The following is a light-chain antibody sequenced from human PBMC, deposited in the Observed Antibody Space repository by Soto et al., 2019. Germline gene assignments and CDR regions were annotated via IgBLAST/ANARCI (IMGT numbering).Light chain of an antibody. CDR1: QSVSNSY. CDR2: GAS. CDR3: QQYGGSPWT. V-gene: IGKV3-20*01. J-gene: IGKJ1*01. Sequence: EIVLTQSPGTLSLSPGERATLSCRASQSVSNSYLAWYQQKPGQAPRLLIYGASSRATGIPDRFSGSGSGTDSALTISRLEPEDFAVYHCQQYGGSPWTFGQGAKVEIK.